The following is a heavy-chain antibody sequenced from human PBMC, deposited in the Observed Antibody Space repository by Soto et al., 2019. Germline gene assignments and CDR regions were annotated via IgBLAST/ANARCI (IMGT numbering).Heavy chain of an antibody. CDR3: ASDSDLFYYGMDV. D-gene: IGHD2-21*01. Sequence: QVPLVESGGGVVQPGRSLRLSCAASGFTFSSYGMHWVRQAPGKWLEWAAVIWYDGSNKYYADSVKGRFTISRDNSKNTLYLQMNSLRAEDTAVYYCASDSDLFYYGMDVWGQGTTVTVSS. V-gene: IGHV3-33*01. CDR1: GFTFSSYG. J-gene: IGHJ6*02. CDR2: IWYDGSNK.